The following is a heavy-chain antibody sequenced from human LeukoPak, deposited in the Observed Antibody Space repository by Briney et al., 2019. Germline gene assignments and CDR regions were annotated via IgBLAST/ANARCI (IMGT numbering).Heavy chain of an antibody. Sequence: ASVKVSCKASGYTFTSYDINWVRQATGQGLEWMGWMNPNSGNTGYAQKFQGRVTITRNTSISTAHMELSSLRSEDTAVYYCARTNYYDFWSGYPAGYYYYMDVWGKGTTVTVSS. D-gene: IGHD3-3*01. CDR3: ARTNYYDFWSGYPAGYYYYMDV. CDR1: GYTFTSYD. CDR2: MNPNSGNT. V-gene: IGHV1-8*03. J-gene: IGHJ6*03.